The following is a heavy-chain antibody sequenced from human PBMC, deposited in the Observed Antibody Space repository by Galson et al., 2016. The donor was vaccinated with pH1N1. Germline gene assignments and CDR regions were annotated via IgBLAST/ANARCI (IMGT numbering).Heavy chain of an antibody. Sequence: ETLSLTCTVSAYSVSASYAWGWIRQPPGKGLEWIGNIIDTGTTFYNPSLKSRVTISLDTSKSQFSLRLKSVTAADTAVYYCARLSIRHTPRDYWDQGILVTVSS. CDR3: ARLSIRHTPRDY. CDR1: AYSVSASYA. D-gene: IGHD5-12*01. J-gene: IGHJ4*02. V-gene: IGHV4-38-2*02. CDR2: IIDTGTT.